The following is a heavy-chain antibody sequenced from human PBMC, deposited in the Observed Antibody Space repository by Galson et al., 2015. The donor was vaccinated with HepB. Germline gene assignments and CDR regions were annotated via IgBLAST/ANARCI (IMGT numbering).Heavy chain of an antibody. CDR2: FDPEDGET. Sequence: SVKVSCKVSGYTLTELSMHWVRQAPGKGLEWMGGFDPEDGETIYAQKFQGRVTMTEDTSTDTANMELSSLRSEDTAVYYCATSHYYDSSGHDWYFDLWGRGTLVTVSS. V-gene: IGHV1-24*01. CDR3: ATSHYYDSSGHDWYFDL. CDR1: GYTLTELS. D-gene: IGHD3-22*01. J-gene: IGHJ2*01.